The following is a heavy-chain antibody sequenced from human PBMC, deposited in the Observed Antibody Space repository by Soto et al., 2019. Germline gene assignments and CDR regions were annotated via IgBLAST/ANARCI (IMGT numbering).Heavy chain of an antibody. V-gene: IGHV1-2*02. CDR2: INPNSRCT. Sequence: ASVKVSCKASGYSLRSNYIHWVRQAPGQGLEWMGWINPNSRCTVYAQKFKGRVTMTRDTSRTTVYMQLNRLTADDTAVYYCARDLIVDGPDNYAMDVWGQGTTVTVSS. D-gene: IGHD1-26*01. CDR1: GYSLRSNY. J-gene: IGHJ6*02. CDR3: ARDLIVDGPDNYAMDV.